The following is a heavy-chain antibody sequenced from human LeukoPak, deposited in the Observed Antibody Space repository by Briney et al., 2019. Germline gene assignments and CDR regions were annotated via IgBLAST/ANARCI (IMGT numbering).Heavy chain of an antibody. CDR3: ARHRAYSSSSPFDY. CDR1: GGSISSLY. V-gene: IGHV4-59*08. Sequence: SETLSLTCSVSGGSISSLYWSWIRQPQGKGLEWIGYIYYTGSTNYNPSLKSRVTMFVDMSKNQFSLRLSSVTAADTAVYYCARHRAYSSSSPFDYWGHGTLVTVSS. D-gene: IGHD6-6*01. CDR2: IYYTGST. J-gene: IGHJ4*01.